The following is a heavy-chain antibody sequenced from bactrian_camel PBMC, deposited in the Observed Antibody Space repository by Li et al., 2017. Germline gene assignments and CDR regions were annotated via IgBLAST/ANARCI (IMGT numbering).Heavy chain of an antibody. D-gene: IGHD5*01. CDR1: GFTFSNYA. J-gene: IGHJ4*01. CDR2: IMVGGTT. V-gene: IGHV3S1*01. Sequence: HVQLVESGGGLVQPGGSLRLSCAASGFTFSNYAMNWVRQAPGKVLQWVSSIMVGGTTSYADSVEGRFTISRDNAKNTLYLQMNSLKTEDTAVYYCATGLLADHGLGLGTQVTVS.